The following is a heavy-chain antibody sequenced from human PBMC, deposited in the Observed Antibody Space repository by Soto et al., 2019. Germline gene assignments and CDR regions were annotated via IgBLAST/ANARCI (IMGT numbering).Heavy chain of an antibody. Sequence: QVQLQESGPGLVKPSQTLSLTCTVSDGSISSGGYYWSWIRQHPGKGLEWIGYIYYSGSTYYNPSLKSRVTITVDTSKNEFSLKQSSVSAADTAVYYCARGIATGYDPDYWGQVTLFTVAS. D-gene: IGHD5-12*01. CDR1: DGSISSGGYY. J-gene: IGHJ4*02. V-gene: IGHV4-31*03. CDR2: IYYSGST. CDR3: ARGIATGYDPDY.